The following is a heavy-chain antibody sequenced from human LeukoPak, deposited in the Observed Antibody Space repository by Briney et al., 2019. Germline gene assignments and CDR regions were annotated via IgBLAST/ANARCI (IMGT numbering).Heavy chain of an antibody. CDR3: ARGQGYQVVDP. CDR2: INGDGSST. Sequence: AGSLRLSCAASGFAFSTYWMHWVRQASGKGLVWVSRINGDGSSTSYADSVKGRFTIPRDNAKNTLYLQMNSLRAEDTAVYYCARGQGYQVVDPWGQGTLVTVSS. J-gene: IGHJ5*02. CDR1: GFAFSTYW. D-gene: IGHD2-2*01. V-gene: IGHV3-74*01.